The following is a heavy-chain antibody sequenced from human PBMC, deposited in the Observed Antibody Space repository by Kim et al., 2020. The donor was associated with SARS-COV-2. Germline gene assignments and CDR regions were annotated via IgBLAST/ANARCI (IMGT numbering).Heavy chain of an antibody. CDR3: VKGSPFGLGELAY. CDR2: INWDGVNT. D-gene: IGHD3-16*01. Sequence: GGSLRLSCAASGFNFDDETMHWVRQAQGKGLEWVSLINWDGVNTYYADSVRGRFTISRDNSIASLYLQMNSPTTDDTACYYCVKGSPFGLGELAYWGQGT. CDR1: GFNFDDET. J-gene: IGHJ4*02. V-gene: IGHV3-43*01.